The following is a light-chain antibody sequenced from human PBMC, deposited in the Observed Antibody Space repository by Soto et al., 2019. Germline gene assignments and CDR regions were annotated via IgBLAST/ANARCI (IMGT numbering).Light chain of an antibody. Sequence: DIQMTQSPSSLSAFVGASVTFTCRASQGISNYLAWYHQKPGKVPKLLVYAASTLQSGVPSRFTGSGSGTEFTLTIRSLQPEDVGTYYCQHYHSPPFTFGPGTKLEIK. V-gene: IGKV1-27*01. CDR2: AAS. CDR3: QHYHSPPFT. J-gene: IGKJ3*01. CDR1: QGISNY.